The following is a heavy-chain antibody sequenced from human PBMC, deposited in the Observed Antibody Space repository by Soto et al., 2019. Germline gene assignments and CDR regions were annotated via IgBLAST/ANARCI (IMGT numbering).Heavy chain of an antibody. CDR2: MNPNSGNT. CDR3: ARGTTVTTYYYYYYMDV. J-gene: IGHJ6*03. D-gene: IGHD4-17*01. CDR1: GYTITSYD. Sequence: ASVQGSCKASGYTITSYDGNWVRQAQGQGLEWMGWMNPNSGNTGYAQKFQGRVTMTRNTSISTAYMELSSLRSEDTAVYYCARGTTVTTYYYYYYMDVWGKGTTVTVSS. V-gene: IGHV1-8*01.